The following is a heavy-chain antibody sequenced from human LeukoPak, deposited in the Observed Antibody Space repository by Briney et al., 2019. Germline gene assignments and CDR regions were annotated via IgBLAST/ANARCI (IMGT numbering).Heavy chain of an antibody. CDR1: GVMFPSYW. Sequence: GGSLRLSCAASGVMFPSYWMTWVRQAPGKGLEWVANIKQDGSEKYYVDCVKGRFTISRDNAKNSVYLQMNSLRPEDTAVYYCARRHHFGFLDSWGQGALVTVSS. D-gene: IGHD3-10*01. V-gene: IGHV3-7*04. CDR3: ARRHHFGFLDS. J-gene: IGHJ4*02. CDR2: IKQDGSEK.